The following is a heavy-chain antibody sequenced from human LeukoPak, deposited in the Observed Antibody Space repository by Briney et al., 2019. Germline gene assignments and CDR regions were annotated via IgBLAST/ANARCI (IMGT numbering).Heavy chain of an antibody. Sequence: GGSLRLSCAASGFTFSSYAMSWVRQAPGKGLEWVSGISSSGGSTYYADSVKGRFTISRDNSKNTLYLQMNSLRAEDTAVYYYAPSDYYDSSGYFDYWGQGTLVTVSS. CDR3: APSDYYDSSGYFDY. V-gene: IGHV3-23*01. D-gene: IGHD3-22*01. CDR1: GFTFSSYA. CDR2: ISSSGGST. J-gene: IGHJ4*02.